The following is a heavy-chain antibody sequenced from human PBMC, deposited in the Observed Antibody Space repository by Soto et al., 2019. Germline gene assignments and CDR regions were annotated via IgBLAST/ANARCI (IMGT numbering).Heavy chain of an antibody. V-gene: IGHV3-74*01. CDR2: INTNGNYT. D-gene: IGHD2-2*01. CDR3: ARSSSSYLAY. Sequence: PGGSLRLSCAASGFTFSSYWMHWVRQAPGKGLVWVSRINTNGNYTTYADSVKGRFTISRDNAKNTLYLQMNSPRVEDTALYYCARSSSSYLAYWGQGTLVTV. CDR1: GFTFSSYW. J-gene: IGHJ4*02.